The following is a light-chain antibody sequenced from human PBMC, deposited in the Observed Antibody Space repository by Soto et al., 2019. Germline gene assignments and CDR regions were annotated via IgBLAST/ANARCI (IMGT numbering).Light chain of an antibody. CDR3: QHYTDSLWT. V-gene: IGKV3-20*01. J-gene: IGKJ1*01. Sequence: EIVMTQSPATLSVSPGERATLSCRASQTASSSYLAWYQQNPGQAPRLLIYGTSTRATGIPDRFSGSGSGTDFTLTISGLEPEDFAVYYCQHYTDSLWTFGQGTKVDI. CDR2: GTS. CDR1: QTASSSY.